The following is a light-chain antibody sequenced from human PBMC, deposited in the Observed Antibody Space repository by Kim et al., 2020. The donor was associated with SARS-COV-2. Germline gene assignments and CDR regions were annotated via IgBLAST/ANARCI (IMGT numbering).Light chain of an antibody. V-gene: IGKV1-5*03. CDR1: QSILTW. CDR3: QQYNSYSWT. Sequence: DIQMTQSPSTLSASVGDRVTITCRASQSILTWLAWYQQKPGKAPQVLIYKASTLQSGVPSRFSGSGSGTEFTLTISSLQPDDFATYYCQQYNSYSWTFGQGTKVEVK. CDR2: KAS. J-gene: IGKJ1*01.